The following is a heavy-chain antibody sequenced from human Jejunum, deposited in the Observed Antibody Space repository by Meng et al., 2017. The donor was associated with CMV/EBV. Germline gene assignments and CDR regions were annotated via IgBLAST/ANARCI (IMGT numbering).Heavy chain of an antibody. CDR2: ISYDGIKK. CDR1: FTFSTYG. D-gene: IGHD3-10*01. V-gene: IGHV3-30*18. CDR3: AKDRITMFRGIIPSFDY. J-gene: IGHJ4*02. Sequence: FTFSTYGMHWVLQAPGKGLEWVAVISYDGIKKYYVDSVKGRFTISRDNAKNTLYLQMNSLRAEDTAVYYCAKDRITMFRGIIPSFDYWGQGNLVTVSS.